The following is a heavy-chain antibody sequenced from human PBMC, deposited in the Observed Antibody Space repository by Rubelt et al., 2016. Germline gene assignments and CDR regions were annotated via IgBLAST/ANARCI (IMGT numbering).Heavy chain of an antibody. D-gene: IGHD1-26*01. J-gene: IGHJ5*02. CDR1: GFTFSSYA. CDR2: ISSSGSTI. V-gene: IGHV3-48*03. CDR3: ARTTEWELGNWFDP. Sequence: EVQLLESGGGLVQPGGSLRLSCAASGFTFSSYAMSWVRQAPGKGLEWVSYISSSGSTIYYADSVKGRFTISRDNAKNSLYLQMNSLRAEDTAVYYCARTTEWELGNWFDPWGQGTLVTVSS.